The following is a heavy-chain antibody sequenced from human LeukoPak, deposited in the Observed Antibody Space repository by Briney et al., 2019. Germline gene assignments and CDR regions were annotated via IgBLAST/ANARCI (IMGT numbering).Heavy chain of an antibody. D-gene: IGHD1-1*01. CDR1: GFTFSSYW. CDR2: IKQDGSEK. Sequence: GGSLRLSCASSGFTFSSYWMSWVRQAPGKGLEWVANIKQDGSEKYYVDSVKGRFTISRDNDKNSLYLQMNSLRAEDTAVYYCARDHGPRTTLPDYWGQGTLVTVSS. V-gene: IGHV3-7*01. CDR3: ARDHGPRTTLPDY. J-gene: IGHJ4*02.